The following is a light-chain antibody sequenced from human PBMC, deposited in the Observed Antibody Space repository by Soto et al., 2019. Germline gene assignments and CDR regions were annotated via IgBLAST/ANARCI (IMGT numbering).Light chain of an antibody. CDR1: QSVSSY. V-gene: IGKV3-11*01. Sequence: EIVLTQSPATLSLSPGERATLSCRASQSVSSYLAWYQQKPGQAPRLLIYAASSRATGIPDRFSGSGSGTDFSLTINRLEPEDSAVYYCQQYDTSNRKCGQGTKVDIK. J-gene: IGKJ1*01. CDR2: AAS. CDR3: QQYDTSNRK.